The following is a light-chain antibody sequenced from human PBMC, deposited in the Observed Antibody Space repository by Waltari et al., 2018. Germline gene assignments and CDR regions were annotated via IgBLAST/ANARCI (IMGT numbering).Light chain of an antibody. Sequence: QSVLTQPPSASGTPGQRVTISCSGSSSNIGSNSVYWYQQRPGTAPKLLIYRNNQRPSGVPDRFSGSKSGTSASLAISGLRSEDEADYYCAAWDDSLSGRGVFGGGTKLTVL. CDR3: AAWDDSLSGRGV. J-gene: IGLJ2*01. V-gene: IGLV1-47*01. CDR2: RNN. CDR1: SSNIGSNS.